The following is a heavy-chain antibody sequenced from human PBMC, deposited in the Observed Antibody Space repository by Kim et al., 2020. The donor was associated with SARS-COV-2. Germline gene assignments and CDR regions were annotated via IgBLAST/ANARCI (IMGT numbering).Heavy chain of an antibody. D-gene: IGHD3-10*01. J-gene: IGHJ4*02. Sequence: GGSLRLSCAASGFTFSSYEMNWVRQAPGKGLEWVSYISSSGSTIYYADSVKCRFTISRDNAKNSLYLQMNSLRAEDTAVYYCANYGSGGEIDYWGQGTLVTVSS. CDR3: ANYGSGGEIDY. V-gene: IGHV3-48*03. CDR1: GFTFSSYE. CDR2: ISSSGSTI.